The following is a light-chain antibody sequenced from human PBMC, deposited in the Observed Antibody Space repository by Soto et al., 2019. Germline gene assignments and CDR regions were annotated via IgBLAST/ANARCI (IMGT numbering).Light chain of an antibody. V-gene: IGKV3-11*01. CDR3: HQCHSWPRT. CDR1: QYINTR. J-gene: IGKJ1*01. CDR2: QTS. Sequence: ESVLTHSPATMSSFLGERLTVCCRPLQYINTRLAWYQHRPGQAPRLLIYQTSIKAAGIPARFSASGSGTDFTLTIIDLQPEDFALYYCHQCHSWPRTFGQGTQVDIK.